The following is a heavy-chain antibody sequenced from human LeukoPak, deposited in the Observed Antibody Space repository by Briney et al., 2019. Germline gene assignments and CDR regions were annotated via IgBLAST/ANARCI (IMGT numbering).Heavy chain of an antibody. CDR1: GFTFSSYG. V-gene: IGHV3-30*18. J-gene: IGHJ6*02. CDR3: AKWKYSYGPYYYYGMDV. Sequence: GGSLRLSCAASGFTFSSYGMHWVRQAPGKGLEWVAVISYDGSNKYYADSVKGRFTISRDNSKNTLYVQMNSLRAEDTAVYYCAKWKYSYGPYYYYGMDVWGQGTTVTVSS. D-gene: IGHD5-18*01. CDR2: ISYDGSNK.